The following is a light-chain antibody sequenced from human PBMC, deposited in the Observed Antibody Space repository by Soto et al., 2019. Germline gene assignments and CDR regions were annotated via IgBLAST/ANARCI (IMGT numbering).Light chain of an antibody. J-gene: IGKJ1*01. Sequence: DIQMTQSPSTLSASVGDRVTITCRASHSISSWLAWYQQKPGKAPKLLISKASSLESGVPSRFSGGGSGTEFTLTISSLQPDEFATYCCQQYNSYPWTFGQGTKVEIK. CDR1: HSISSW. CDR3: QQYNSYPWT. V-gene: IGKV1-5*03. CDR2: KAS.